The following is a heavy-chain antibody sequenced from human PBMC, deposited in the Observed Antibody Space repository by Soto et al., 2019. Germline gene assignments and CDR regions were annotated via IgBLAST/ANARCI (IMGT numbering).Heavy chain of an antibody. D-gene: IGHD2-2*01. CDR2: ISYEGSNN. Sequence: PGGSLRLSCGASGFTFSSHGMHWVRQAPGKGLEWVAVISYEGSNNFYAESVKGRFTISRDNSKNTLYLQMNSLRREDTAVYYCARGAEYQLLSRDYFYGMDVWGQGTTVTVSS. CDR1: GFTFSSHG. CDR3: ARGAEYQLLSRDYFYGMDV. V-gene: IGHV3-30*03. J-gene: IGHJ6*02.